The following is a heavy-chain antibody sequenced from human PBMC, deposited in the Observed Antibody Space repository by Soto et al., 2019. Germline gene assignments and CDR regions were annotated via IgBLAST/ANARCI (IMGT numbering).Heavy chain of an antibody. CDR3: ARGGVVCFYGFCTPRYYFDF. Sequence: PGGSLRLSCAASGFTFSSYGMHWVRQAPGKGLEWVAVIWYDGSNKYYADSVKGRFTISRDNSKNTLYLQMNSLRAEDTAVYYCARGGVVCFYGFCTPRYYFDFWGRGTLVPVSA. V-gene: IGHV3-33*01. CDR1: GFTFSSYG. CDR2: IWYDGSNK. J-gene: IGHJ4*02. D-gene: IGHD3-16*01.